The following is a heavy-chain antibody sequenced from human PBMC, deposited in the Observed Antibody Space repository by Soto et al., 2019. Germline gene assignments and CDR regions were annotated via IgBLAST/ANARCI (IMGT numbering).Heavy chain of an antibody. Sequence: PSETLSLTCTVSGGSISSSSYYWGWIRQPPGKGLEWIGSIYYSGSTYYNPSLKSRVTISVDTSKNQFSLKLSSVTAADTAVYYCARLVETEDSNYGMDVWGQGTTVTVSS. CDR3: ARLVETEDSNYGMDV. CDR2: IYYSGST. D-gene: IGHD6-13*01. CDR1: GGSISSSSYY. V-gene: IGHV4-39*01. J-gene: IGHJ6*02.